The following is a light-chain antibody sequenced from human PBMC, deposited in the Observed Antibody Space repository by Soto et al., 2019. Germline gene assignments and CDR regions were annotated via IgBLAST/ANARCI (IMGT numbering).Light chain of an antibody. Sequence: PGARAPVSCRASQSVGGSSLAWYQQRPGQAPRLLIYDTSKRATGIPDRFSGSGSGTDFTLTISRLEPEDFAVYYCQQYQNSPRTFGQGTKVDIK. CDR1: QSVGGSS. CDR3: QQYQNSPRT. V-gene: IGKV3-20*01. J-gene: IGKJ1*01. CDR2: DTS.